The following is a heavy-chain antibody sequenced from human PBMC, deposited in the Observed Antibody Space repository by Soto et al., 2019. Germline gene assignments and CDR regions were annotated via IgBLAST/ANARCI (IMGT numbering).Heavy chain of an antibody. Sequence: SETLSLTCTVSGGSISSSSYYWGWIRQPPGKGLEWIGSIYYSGSTYYNPSLKSRVTISVDTSKNQFSLKLSSVTAADTAVYYCARHDIVVVPAAMREFGNAFDIWGQGTMVTVSS. CDR3: ARHDIVVVPAAMREFGNAFDI. CDR2: IYYSGST. J-gene: IGHJ3*02. V-gene: IGHV4-39*01. CDR1: GGSISSSSYY. D-gene: IGHD2-2*01.